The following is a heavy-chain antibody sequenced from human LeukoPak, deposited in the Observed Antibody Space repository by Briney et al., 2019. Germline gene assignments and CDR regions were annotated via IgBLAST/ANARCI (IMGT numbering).Heavy chain of an antibody. CDR2: INHSGST. D-gene: IGHD6-6*01. J-gene: IGHJ4*02. V-gene: IGHV4-34*01. Sequence: PSETLSLTCAVYGGSFSGYYWSWIRQPPGKGLEWIGEINHSGSTNYNPSLKSRVTISVDTSKNQFSLKLSSVTAADTAVYYCARGEYSSSSPLGYWGQGTLVTVSS. CDR3: ARGEYSSSSPLGY. CDR1: GGSFSGYY.